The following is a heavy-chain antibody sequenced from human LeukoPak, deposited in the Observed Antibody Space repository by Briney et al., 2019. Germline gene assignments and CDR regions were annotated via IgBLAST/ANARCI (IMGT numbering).Heavy chain of an antibody. Sequence: PSETLSLTCAVYGGSFSDYWWTWIRQSPGKGLEWIGEVNHSGRTNYNPSLKSRVTISVDTSKNQFSLKLSSVTAADTAVYYCARHSTVITTHGPYYYYYYMDVWGKGTTVTISS. D-gene: IGHD4-17*01. V-gene: IGHV4-34*01. CDR2: VNHSGRT. CDR1: GGSFSDYW. CDR3: ARHSTVITTHGPYYYYYYMDV. J-gene: IGHJ6*03.